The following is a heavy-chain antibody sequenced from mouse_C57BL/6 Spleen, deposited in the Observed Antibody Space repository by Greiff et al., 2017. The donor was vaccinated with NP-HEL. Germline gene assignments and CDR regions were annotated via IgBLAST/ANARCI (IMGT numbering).Heavy chain of an antibody. J-gene: IGHJ2*01. Sequence: QVQLQQPGAELVKPGASVKLSCKASGYTFTSYWMHWVKQRPGQGLEWIGMIHPNSGSTNYNEKFKSKATLTVDKSSSTAYMQLSSLTSEDSAVYYCARETTVVATYDYWGQGTTLTVSS. CDR3: ARETTVVATYDY. CDR1: GYTFTSYW. D-gene: IGHD1-1*01. CDR2: IHPNSGST. V-gene: IGHV1-64*01.